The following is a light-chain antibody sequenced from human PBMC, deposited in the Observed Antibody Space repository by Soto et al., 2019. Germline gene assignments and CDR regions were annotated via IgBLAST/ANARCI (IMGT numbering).Light chain of an antibody. CDR1: RNINNL. CDR3: QRYYSVPLT. V-gene: IGKV1-5*03. Sequence: DIQMTQSPSTLSASVGDRVAITCRASRNINNLLAWYQQKPGKAPKLLIYKASSLESGVPSRFSGSGSGTEFTLTISSLQPDDFATYYCQRYYSVPLTFGGGTKVEIK. J-gene: IGKJ4*01. CDR2: KAS.